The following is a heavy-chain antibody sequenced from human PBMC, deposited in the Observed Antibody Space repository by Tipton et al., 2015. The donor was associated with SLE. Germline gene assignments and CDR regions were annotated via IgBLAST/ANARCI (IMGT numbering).Heavy chain of an antibody. J-gene: IGHJ4*02. CDR3: AKAGYSSSFDY. V-gene: IGHV3-23*03. CDR2: IYSGGSST. D-gene: IGHD5-18*01. Sequence: SLGLSCAASGFTFSRYAMSWVRQAPGKGLEWVSVIYSGGSSTYYADSVKGRFTISRENSKNTLFLQMNSLRAEDTAIYYCAKAGYSSSFDYWGQGTLVTVSS. CDR1: GFTFSRYA.